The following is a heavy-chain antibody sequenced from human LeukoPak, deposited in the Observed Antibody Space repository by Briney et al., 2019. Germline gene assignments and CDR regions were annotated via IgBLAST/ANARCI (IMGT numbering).Heavy chain of an antibody. CDR2: ISSDGGRV. V-gene: IGHV3-64*02. D-gene: IGHD1-14*01. CDR1: GFTFSSSA. J-gene: IGHJ4*02. Sequence: GGPLRLSCAVSGFTFSSSAIHWVRQAPGKRLETVSAISSDGGRVYYGDSVKGRFTISRDNSKNTLYLQMGSLRAEDMAVYYCARWVGTQLDFWGQGTLVTVSS. CDR3: ARWVGTQLDF.